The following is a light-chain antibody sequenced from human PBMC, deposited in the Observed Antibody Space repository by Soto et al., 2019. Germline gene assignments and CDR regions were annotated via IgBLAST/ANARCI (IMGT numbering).Light chain of an antibody. CDR1: SSNIGAKYD. CDR2: GNS. CDR3: QSYDNSLSWV. J-gene: IGLJ3*02. V-gene: IGLV1-40*01. Sequence: QSVLTQPPSVSGAPGQRVTISCFGSSSNIGAKYDVHWYQHLPGTAPKLLIYGNSNRPSGVPDRFSGSKSGTSASLAITGLQAEDEADYYCQSYDNSLSWVFGGGTKLTVL.